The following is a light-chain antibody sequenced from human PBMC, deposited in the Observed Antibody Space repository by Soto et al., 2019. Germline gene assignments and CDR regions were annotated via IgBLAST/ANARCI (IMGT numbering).Light chain of an antibody. CDR2: DVS. CDR1: SSDVGDYNY. J-gene: IGLJ3*02. Sequence: QSALTQPRSVSGSPGQSVTIYCTGTSSDVGDYNYVSWYQQYPGKAPKLVIYDVSKRPSGVPDRFSGSKSGNTASLTISGLQAEDEADYYCCAFAGSYTFWVFGGGTKLTVL. CDR3: CAFAGSYTFWV. V-gene: IGLV2-11*01.